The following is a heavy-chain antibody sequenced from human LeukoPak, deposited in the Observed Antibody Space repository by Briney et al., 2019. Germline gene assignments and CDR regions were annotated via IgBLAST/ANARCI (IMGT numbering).Heavy chain of an antibody. CDR2: IYSGGST. CDR1: GFTVSSNY. Sequence: GGSLRLSCAASGFTVSSNYMSWVRQAPGKGLEWVSVIYSGGSTYYADSVKGRFTISRDNAKNSLYLQMNSPRAEDTAVYYCARANYDYVWGSYRYRFDYWGQGTLVTVSS. V-gene: IGHV3-66*01. CDR3: ARANYDYVWGSYRYRFDY. J-gene: IGHJ4*02. D-gene: IGHD3-16*02.